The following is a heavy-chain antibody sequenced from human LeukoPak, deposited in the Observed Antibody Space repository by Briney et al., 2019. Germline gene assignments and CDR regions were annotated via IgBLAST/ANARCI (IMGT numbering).Heavy chain of an antibody. CDR1: GGSVTSTNW. Sequence: SETLSLTCAVSGGSVTSTNWWTWVRQPPGKGLKWIGEVHLDGRTNYNPSLTGRLTMSVDLYENHISLKMTSVTAADTAVYYCAREGGFYRPLDYSGQGMLVTVSS. J-gene: IGHJ4*02. CDR3: AREGGFYRPLDY. CDR2: VHLDGRT. D-gene: IGHD3-3*01. V-gene: IGHV4-4*02.